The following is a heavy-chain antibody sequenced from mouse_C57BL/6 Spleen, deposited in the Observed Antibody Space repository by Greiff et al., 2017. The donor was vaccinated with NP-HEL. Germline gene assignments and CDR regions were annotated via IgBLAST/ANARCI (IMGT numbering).Heavy chain of an antibody. J-gene: IGHJ4*01. D-gene: IGHD1-1*01. CDR2: ISDGGSYT. CDR1: GFTFSSYA. Sequence: EVKLVESGGGLVKPGGSLKLSCAASGFTFSSYAMSWVRQTPEKRLEWVATISDGGSYTYYPDNVKGRFTISRDNAKNNLYLQMSHLKSEDTAMYYCARDGLYYGSSYDAMDYWGQGTSVTVSS. V-gene: IGHV5-4*01. CDR3: ARDGLYYGSSYDAMDY.